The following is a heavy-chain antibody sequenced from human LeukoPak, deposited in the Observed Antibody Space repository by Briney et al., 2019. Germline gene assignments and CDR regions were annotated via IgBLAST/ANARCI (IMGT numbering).Heavy chain of an antibody. Sequence: SETLSLTCSVSGDSISSTTYYWSWIRQPPGKGLEWIGYIYYSGSTSYTPSLKSRVTISVDTSKNQLSLKLSSVTAADTAVYYCARLFTTTVFDYWGQGTLVTVSS. CDR3: ARLFTTTVFDY. V-gene: IGHV4-61*01. J-gene: IGHJ4*02. CDR2: IYYSGST. CDR1: GDSISSTTYY. D-gene: IGHD4-17*01.